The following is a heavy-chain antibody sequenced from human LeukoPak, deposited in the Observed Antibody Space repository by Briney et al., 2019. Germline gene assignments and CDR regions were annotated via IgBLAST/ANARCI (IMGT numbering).Heavy chain of an antibody. CDR1: LLTLTRYD. CDR2: IGTAGDT. J-gene: IGHJ4*02. Sequence: PGGSLRLSCVASLLTLTRYDIHRGRQVAGNGLEWVSAIGTAGDTYYPDSVKGRFTISREDAKNSLYLQINSLGGADTAVYFCAIRATGHPGRVDYWGQGTLVTVSS. V-gene: IGHV3-13*04. CDR3: AIRATGHPGRVDY. D-gene: IGHD3-10*01.